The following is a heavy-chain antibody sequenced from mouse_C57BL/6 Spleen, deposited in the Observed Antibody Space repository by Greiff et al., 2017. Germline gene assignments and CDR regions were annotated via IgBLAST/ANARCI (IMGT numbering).Heavy chain of an antibody. CDR3: AIGPFYDGYPWYCDV. CDR2: IDPEAGET. J-gene: IGHJ1*03. Sequence: VQLQQSGAELVKPGASVQLSCTASGFNIKDYYMHWVKQRTEQGLEWIGRIDPEAGETKYSPKFKGKATITADTSSNTAYLQLRSLTSEDTAVYYCAIGPFYDGYPWYCDVWGTGTTVTVSS. D-gene: IGHD2-3*01. V-gene: IGHV14-2*01. CDR1: GFNIKDYY.